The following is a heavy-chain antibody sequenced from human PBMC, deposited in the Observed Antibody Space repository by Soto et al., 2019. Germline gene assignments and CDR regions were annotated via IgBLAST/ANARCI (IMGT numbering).Heavy chain of an antibody. J-gene: IGHJ4*02. CDR1: GFTFSSYS. Sequence: GGSLRLSCAASGFTFSSYSINWVRQAPWKGLEWVSTIGGSDVRTNYADSVKGRFTISRDNSKNTLYLKMNSLRAEDTAVFYCAKSECSLISCSVRDYGGQGTLVTVSS. CDR3: AKSECSLISCSVRDY. V-gene: IGHV3-23*01. CDR2: IGGSDVRT. D-gene: IGHD2-21*01.